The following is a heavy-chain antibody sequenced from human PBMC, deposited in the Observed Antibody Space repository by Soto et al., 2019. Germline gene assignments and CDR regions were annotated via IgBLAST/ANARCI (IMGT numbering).Heavy chain of an antibody. CDR3: ATIYASGSYPYHYYMDV. J-gene: IGHJ6*03. V-gene: IGHV3-23*01. Sequence: EVQLLESGGGLVQPGGSLRLSCAASGFTVSSYAMSWVRQAPGKRLEWVSGISGSGATTYFADSVKGRFTIYRDNSKNTLNLQVNSLRAEDTAIYYCATIYASGSYPYHYYMDVWGKGTTVTVSS. CDR2: ISGSGATT. D-gene: IGHD3-10*01. CDR1: GFTVSSYA.